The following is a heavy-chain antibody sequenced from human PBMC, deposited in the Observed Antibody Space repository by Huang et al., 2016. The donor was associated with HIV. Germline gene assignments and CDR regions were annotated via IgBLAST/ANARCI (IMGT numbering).Heavy chain of an antibody. Sequence: QVQVQQWGAGLLKPSETLSLNCAVSDGSLSGYYLTWIRQSPGKGLEWIGEINQSGSTNYTPSLKSRVTMSVDTSKNHFSLQVKSLTAADTAVYYCARGIDYWGQGTLVIISS. CDR1: DGSLSGYY. CDR2: INQSGST. CDR3: ARGIDY. V-gene: IGHV4-34*01. J-gene: IGHJ4*02.